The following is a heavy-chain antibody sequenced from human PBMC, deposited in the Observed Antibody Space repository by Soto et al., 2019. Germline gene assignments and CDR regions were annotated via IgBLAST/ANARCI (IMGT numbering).Heavy chain of an antibody. V-gene: IGHV1-18*01. CDR3: ARGRYGDY. CDR2: ISAHNGNT. J-gene: IGHJ4*02. Sequence: QVHLVPSGAEVKKPGASVKVSCKGSGYGFTTYGITWVRQAPGQGLEWMAWISAHNGNTNYAQKLQGTVTLTRATSTSTAYMELRSLRSDDTTVYYCARGRYGDYWGQGALVTVSS. D-gene: IGHD1-1*01. CDR1: GYGFTTYG.